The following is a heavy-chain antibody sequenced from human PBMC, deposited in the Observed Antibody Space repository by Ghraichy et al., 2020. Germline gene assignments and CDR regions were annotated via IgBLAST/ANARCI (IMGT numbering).Heavy chain of an antibody. CDR1: GFTVSSNY. J-gene: IGHJ4*02. CDR3: ARISVHGNSYYFDY. V-gene: IGHV3-53*04. CDR2: IYSGGST. Sequence: GGSLRLSCAASGFTVSSNYMSWVRQAPGKGLEWVSVIYSGGSTYYADSVKGRFTISRHNSKNTLYLQMNSLRAEDTAVYYCARISVHGNSYYFDYWGQGTLVTVSS. D-gene: IGHD4-23*01.